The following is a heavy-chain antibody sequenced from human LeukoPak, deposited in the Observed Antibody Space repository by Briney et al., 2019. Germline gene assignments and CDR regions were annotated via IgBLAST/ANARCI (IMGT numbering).Heavy chain of an antibody. Sequence: SETLSLTCTVSGGSMNSYYWSWIRQPPGKGLEWIGYIYYSGSTNYNPSLKSRVTMSVDTSKNQFSLNLNSVTAADTAVYYCARRGMAARSIIGNFDIWGQGTMVTVSS. D-gene: IGHD6-13*01. V-gene: IGHV4-59*08. J-gene: IGHJ3*02. CDR2: IYYSGST. CDR3: ARRGMAARSIIGNFDI. CDR1: GGSMNSYY.